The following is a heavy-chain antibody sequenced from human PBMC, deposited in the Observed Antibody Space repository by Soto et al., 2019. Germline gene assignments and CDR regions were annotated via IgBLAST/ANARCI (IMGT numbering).Heavy chain of an antibody. CDR3: ARSTVMELPASMAV. Sequence: QVQLVESGGGVVQPGRSLRLSCAASGFTFSSYGMHWVRQAPGKGLEWVAVIWYDGSNKYYADSVKGRFTISRDNSKNTLYLQMNSRRAEDTAVYYCARSTVMELPASMAVWGQGPTVTVSS. CDR2: IWYDGSNK. V-gene: IGHV3-33*01. CDR1: GFTFSSYG. J-gene: IGHJ6*02. D-gene: IGHD1-26*01.